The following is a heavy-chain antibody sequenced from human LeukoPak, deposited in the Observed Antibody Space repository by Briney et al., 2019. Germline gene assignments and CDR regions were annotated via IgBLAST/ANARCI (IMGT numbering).Heavy chain of an antibody. J-gene: IGHJ4*03. CDR3: ARGATISETGYFDY. V-gene: IGHV4-34*01. Sequence: SETLSLTCAVYGGSFSTYYWSWIRQSPGKGLEWIAEINHRGDTNYNPSVKSRVTISVHTSKNQFSLKVNSLTAADTAVYYCARGATISETGYFDYWGQGTLVTVSS. D-gene: IGHD1-1*01. CDR2: INHRGDT. CDR1: GGSFSTYY.